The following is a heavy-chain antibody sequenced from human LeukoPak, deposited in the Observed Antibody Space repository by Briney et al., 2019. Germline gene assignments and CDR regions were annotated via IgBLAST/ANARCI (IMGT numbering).Heavy chain of an antibody. D-gene: IGHD3-16*02. CDR3: ARSRDKITFGGVIVQSLDY. CDR1: GGTFSSYA. CDR2: IIPILGIA. Sequence: SVKVSCKASGGTFSSYAISWVRQAPGQGLEWMGRIIPILGIANYAQKFQGRVTITADKSTSTAYMELSSLRSEDTAVYYCARSRDKITFGGVIVQSLDYWGQGTLVSVSS. J-gene: IGHJ4*02. V-gene: IGHV1-69*04.